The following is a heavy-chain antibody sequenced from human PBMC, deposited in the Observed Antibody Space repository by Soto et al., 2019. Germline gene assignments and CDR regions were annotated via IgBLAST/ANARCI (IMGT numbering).Heavy chain of an antibody. CDR3: AREYLDSSGYYVGDGDYYYYYMDV. Sequence: PSQTLSLTCAISGDSVSSNRAAWNWIRQSPSRGLEWLGRTYYRSKWYNDYAVSVKSRITINPDTSKNQFSLQLNSVTPEDTAVYYCAREYLDSSGYYVGDGDYYYYYMDVWGKGTTVTVSS. J-gene: IGHJ6*03. CDR1: GDSVSSNRAA. CDR2: TYYRSKWYN. D-gene: IGHD3-22*01. V-gene: IGHV6-1*01.